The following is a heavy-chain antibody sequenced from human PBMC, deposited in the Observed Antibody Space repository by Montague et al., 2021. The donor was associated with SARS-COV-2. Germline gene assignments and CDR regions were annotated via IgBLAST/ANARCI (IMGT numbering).Heavy chain of an antibody. CDR1: GGSISSYY. Sequence: SETLSLTCTVSGGSISSYYWSWIRQPPGKGLEWIGYMYYSGSTNYNPSLKSRVTLSVDTSKNQLSLKVNSVTAADTAVYYCVRDHPYGGPRGAYDIWGQGTLVTVSS. J-gene: IGHJ4*02. CDR2: MYYSGST. CDR3: VRDHPYGGPRGAYDI. V-gene: IGHV4-59*13. D-gene: IGHD4-23*01.